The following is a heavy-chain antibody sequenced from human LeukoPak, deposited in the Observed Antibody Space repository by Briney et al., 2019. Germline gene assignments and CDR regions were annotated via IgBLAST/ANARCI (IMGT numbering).Heavy chain of an antibody. V-gene: IGHV3-21*01. J-gene: IGHJ6*02. CDR1: GFTFSSYS. D-gene: IGHD6-13*01. Sequence: PGGSLRLSSAASGFTFSSYSMNWVRQAPGKGLEWVSSISSSSSYIYYADSVKGRFTISRDNAKNSLYLQMNSLRAEDTAVYYCARVGSSPYYYYGMDVWGQGTTVTVSS. CDR2: ISSSSSYI. CDR3: ARVGSSPYYYYGMDV.